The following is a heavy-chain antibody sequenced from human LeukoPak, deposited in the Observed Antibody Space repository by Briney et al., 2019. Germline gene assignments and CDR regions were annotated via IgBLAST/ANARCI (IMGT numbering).Heavy chain of an antibody. D-gene: IGHD2-2*01. CDR2: ISYDGSNK. V-gene: IGHV3-30*18. CDR1: GFTFSSYG. CDR3: AKDGLDIVVVPAYYFDY. Sequence: PGGSLGLSCAASGFTFSSYGMHWVRQAPVKGLEWVAVISYDGSNKYYADSVKGRFTISRDNSKNTLYLQMNSLRAEDTAVYYCAKDGLDIVVVPAYYFDYWGQGTLVTVSS. J-gene: IGHJ4*02.